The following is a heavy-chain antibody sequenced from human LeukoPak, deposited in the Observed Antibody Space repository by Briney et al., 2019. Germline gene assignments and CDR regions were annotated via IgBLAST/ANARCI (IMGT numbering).Heavy chain of an antibody. CDR2: ISSSSSYI. J-gene: IGHJ4*02. V-gene: IGHV3-21*01. CDR1: GFTFSSYS. Sequence: PGGSLRLSCAASGFTFSSYSMNWVRQAPGKGLEWVSSISSSSSYIYYADSVKGRFTISRDNAKNSLYLQINSLRAEDTAVYYCARDALIRYSSSSPFWGQGTLVTVSS. D-gene: IGHD6-6*01. CDR3: ARDALIRYSSSSPF.